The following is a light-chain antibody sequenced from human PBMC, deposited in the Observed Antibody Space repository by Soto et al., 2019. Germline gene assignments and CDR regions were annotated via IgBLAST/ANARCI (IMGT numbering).Light chain of an antibody. V-gene: IGLV2-14*01. CDR3: SSYRSSSTPYVV. J-gene: IGLJ2*01. CDR1: SSDVGGYKY. Sequence: QSALTQPASVSGSPGQSITISCTGTSSDVGGYKYVSWYQQNPGKAPKLMIYEVSNRPSGVSNRFSGSKSGNTASLTISGLQAEYEADYYCSSYRSSSTPYVVFGGGTKLTVL. CDR2: EVS.